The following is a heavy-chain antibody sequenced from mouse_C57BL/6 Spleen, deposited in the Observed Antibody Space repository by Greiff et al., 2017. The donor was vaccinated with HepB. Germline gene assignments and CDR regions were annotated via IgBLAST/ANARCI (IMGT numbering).Heavy chain of an antibody. V-gene: IGHV1-50*01. CDR2: IDPSDSYT. D-gene: IGHD2-1*01. CDR3: ERNEGNFFDY. CDR1: GYTFTSYW. Sequence: QVQLQQPGAELVKPGASVKLSCKASGYTFTSYWMQWVKQRPGQGLEWIGEIDPSDSYTNYTQKFKGKATMTVDTSSSTAYMQLSSLTSEDSAVYYCERNEGNFFDYWGQGTTLTVSS. J-gene: IGHJ2*01.